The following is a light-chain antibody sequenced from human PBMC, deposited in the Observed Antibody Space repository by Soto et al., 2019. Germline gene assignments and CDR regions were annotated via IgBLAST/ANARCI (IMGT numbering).Light chain of an antibody. CDR3: QQYGRTPYT. CDR1: QSVDSNY. V-gene: IGKV3-20*01. CDR2: GAS. J-gene: IGKJ2*01. Sequence: ETVVTQSPGTLSLSPGERATLSCRASQSVDSNYLAWYQQKPGQAPRLLIYGASTRATGIPDRLSGSGSGTDFTLTISKLEPEDFAVYHCQQYGRTPYTFGQGTKLEIK.